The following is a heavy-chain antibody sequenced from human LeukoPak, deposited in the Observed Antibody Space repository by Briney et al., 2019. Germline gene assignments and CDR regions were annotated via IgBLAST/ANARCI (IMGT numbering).Heavy chain of an antibody. CDR2: IYYSGST. CDR1: GGSISSTTYY. D-gene: IGHD6-13*01. Sequence: SETLSLTCTVSGGSISSTTYYWGWIRQPPGNGLEWIGSIYYSGSTYDNPSFKSRVTISVDTSKNQFSLNLSSVTAADTAVYYCARQRYSSSWVHDYWGQGTLVTVSS. V-gene: IGHV4-39*01. CDR3: ARQRYSSSWVHDY. J-gene: IGHJ4*02.